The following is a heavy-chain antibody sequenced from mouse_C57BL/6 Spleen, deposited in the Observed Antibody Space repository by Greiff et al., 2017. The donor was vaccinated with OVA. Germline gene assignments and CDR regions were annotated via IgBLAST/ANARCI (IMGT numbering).Heavy chain of an antibody. Sequence: EVQLQQSGPELVKPGASVKISCKASGYTFTDYYMNWVKQSHGKSLEWIGDINPNNGGTSYNQKFKGKATLTVDKSSSTASMELRSLTSEDSAVYYCSRDYGSDYWGQGTTLTVSS. CDR1: GYTFTDYY. D-gene: IGHD1-1*01. CDR3: SRDYGSDY. V-gene: IGHV1-26*01. CDR2: INPNNGGT. J-gene: IGHJ2*01.